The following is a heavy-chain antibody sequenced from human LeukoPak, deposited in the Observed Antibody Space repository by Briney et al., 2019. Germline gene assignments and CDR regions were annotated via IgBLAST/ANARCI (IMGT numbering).Heavy chain of an antibody. J-gene: IGHJ4*02. V-gene: IGHV1-2*02. CDR3: ARDGEQWLVAD. CDR2: INPNRGGT. Sequence: ASVKVSCKASGYTFTGYYMHWVRQAPGQGLEWMGWINPNRGGTSYAQKFSGRVTMTRDTSINTAYMELSRLTSDDTAVYYCARDGEQWLVADWGQGTLVTVSS. D-gene: IGHD6-19*01. CDR1: GYTFTGYY.